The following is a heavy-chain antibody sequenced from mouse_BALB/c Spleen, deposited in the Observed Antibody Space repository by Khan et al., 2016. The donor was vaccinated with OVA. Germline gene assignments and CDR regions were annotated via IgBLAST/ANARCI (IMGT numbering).Heavy chain of an antibody. CDR1: GYAFSDYL. D-gene: IGHD3-2*02. Sequence: QVQLQQSGAELVRPGTSLKVSCKASGYAFSDYLIEWLKQRPGQGLEWIGMINPASGDTKFNEKFKAKAALTADKSSRTAYMQLSSLTSDDSAVYFCARSGYGFGAYWGQGTLVTVSA. CDR2: INPASGDT. CDR3: ARSGYGFGAY. V-gene: IGHV1-54*01. J-gene: IGHJ3*01.